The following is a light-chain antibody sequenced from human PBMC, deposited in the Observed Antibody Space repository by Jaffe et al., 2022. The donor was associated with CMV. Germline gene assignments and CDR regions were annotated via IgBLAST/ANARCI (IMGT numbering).Light chain of an antibody. CDR3: HQYNNWAPET. V-gene: IGKV3-15*01. Sequence: EILMTQSPATLSVSPGETATLSCRASQSVSRNLAWYQQRPGQAPRLLIYDASTRAPGIPARFSGSGSGTEFTLTISSLQSEDFAVYYCHQYNNWAPETFGQGTMVEIK. CDR2: DAS. CDR1: QSVSRN. J-gene: IGKJ1*01.